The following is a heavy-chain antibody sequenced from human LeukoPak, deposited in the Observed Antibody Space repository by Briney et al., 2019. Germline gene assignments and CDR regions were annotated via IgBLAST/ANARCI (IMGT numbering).Heavy chain of an antibody. Sequence: GGSLRLSCTASGFTFGDYAMSWVRQAPGKGLEWVGFIRSKAYGGTTEYAASVKGRFTISRDDSKSIAYLQMNSLKTEDTAVYYCTRTGSRIAVAGILFVYYFDYWGQGTLVTVSS. V-gene: IGHV3-49*04. CDR2: IRSKAYGGTT. CDR3: TRTGSRIAVAGILFVYYFDY. J-gene: IGHJ4*02. CDR1: GFTFGDYA. D-gene: IGHD6-13*01.